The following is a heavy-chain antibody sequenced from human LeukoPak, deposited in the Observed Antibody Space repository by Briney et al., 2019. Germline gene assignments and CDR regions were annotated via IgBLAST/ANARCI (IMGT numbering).Heavy chain of an antibody. Sequence: SETLSLTCTVSGGSISSGDYYWSWIRQPPGRGLEWIGYIYYSGSTYYNPSLKSRVTISVDTSKNQFSLKLSSVTAADTAVYYCAREGNSVNWFDPWGQGTLVTVSS. CDR2: IYYSGST. J-gene: IGHJ5*02. D-gene: IGHD3-10*01. CDR3: AREGNSVNWFDP. V-gene: IGHV4-30-4*01. CDR1: GGSISSGDYY.